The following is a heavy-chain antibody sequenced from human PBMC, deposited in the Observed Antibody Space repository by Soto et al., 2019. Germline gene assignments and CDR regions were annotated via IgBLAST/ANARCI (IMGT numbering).Heavy chain of an antibody. D-gene: IGHD4-17*01. J-gene: IGHJ3*02. CDR2: TRNKLSIYTT. Sequence: GGSLRLSCAASGFTFSDHYIDWVRQAPGKGLEWVGRTRNKLSIYTTEYAASVKGRFTFSRDDSKNSLYLQMNSLKTEDTAVYYCARELTTVLTGDAFDIWGQGTRVTVSS. CDR1: GFTFSDHY. CDR3: ARELTTVLTGDAFDI. V-gene: IGHV3-72*01.